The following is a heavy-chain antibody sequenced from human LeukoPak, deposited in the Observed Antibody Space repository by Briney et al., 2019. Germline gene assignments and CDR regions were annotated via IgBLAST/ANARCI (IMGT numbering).Heavy chain of an antibody. J-gene: IGHJ6*03. CDR2: TKQDGSEK. CDR1: GFTVSSHW. CDR3: AIGDYMDV. Sequence: AESLTLSCAASGFTVSSHWMSWVRQPPGKGLEWVANTKQDGSEKYYVDSVKGRFTISRDNAKNSLYLQMNSLRVEDTAVSYCAIGDYMDVWGKGTTVTVSS. D-gene: IGHD2-15*01. V-gene: IGHV3-7*01.